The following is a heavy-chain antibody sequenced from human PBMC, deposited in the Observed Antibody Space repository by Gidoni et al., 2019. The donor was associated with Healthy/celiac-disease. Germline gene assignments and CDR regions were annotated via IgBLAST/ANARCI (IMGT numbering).Heavy chain of an antibody. V-gene: IGHV3-53*01. CDR3: ARAADGFWSGYEHFDY. CDR1: GFPVSSNY. CDR2: IYSGGST. Sequence: EVQRVESGGGLIQPGGSLRLSCAASGFPVSSNYMSWVRQAPGKGLEWVSVIYSGGSTYYADSVKGRFTISRDNSKNTLYLQMNSLRAEDTAVYYCARAADGFWSGYEHFDYWGQGTLVTVSS. D-gene: IGHD3-3*01. J-gene: IGHJ4*02.